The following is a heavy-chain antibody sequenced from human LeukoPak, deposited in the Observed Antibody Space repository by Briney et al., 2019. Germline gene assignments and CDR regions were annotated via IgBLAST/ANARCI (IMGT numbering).Heavy chain of an antibody. Sequence: ASVKVSCKASGGTFSSYAISWVRQAPGQGLEWMGGIIPIFGTANYAQKFQGRVTITADKSTSTAYIELSSLRSEDTAVYYCARGDTTVTNTQFDYWGQGTLVTVSS. CDR3: ARGDTTVTNTQFDY. CDR1: GGTFSSYA. J-gene: IGHJ4*02. D-gene: IGHD4-17*01. V-gene: IGHV1-69*06. CDR2: IIPIFGTA.